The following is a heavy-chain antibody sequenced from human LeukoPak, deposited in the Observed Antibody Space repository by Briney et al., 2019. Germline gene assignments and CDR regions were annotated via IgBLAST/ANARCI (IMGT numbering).Heavy chain of an antibody. D-gene: IGHD4-17*01. Sequence: GGSLRLSCAASGFTVSRNYMSWVRQAPGKGLEWVSMIYSGGSTYYADSVKGRLTISRDNSKNTVYLQMNSLRAEDTAVYYCARPYGDSRQPYFDYWGQGTLVTVSS. CDR2: IYSGGST. J-gene: IGHJ4*02. V-gene: IGHV3-66*04. CDR1: GFTVSRNY. CDR3: ARPYGDSRQPYFDY.